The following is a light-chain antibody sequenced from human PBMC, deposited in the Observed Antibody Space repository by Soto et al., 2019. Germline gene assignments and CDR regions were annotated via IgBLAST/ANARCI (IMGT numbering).Light chain of an antibody. V-gene: IGKV3-20*01. CDR3: LRYDSSRT. CDR1: QSVMSRF. J-gene: IGKJ1*01. Sequence: EIVLTQSPGTLSLSPGERATLSCRASQSVMSRFLAWYQQKSGHAPRLLIYGTSIRAAGIPERFSGSGSGAYFTLTISILEPEDFAVYYCLRYDSSRTFGQGTKVEMK. CDR2: GTS.